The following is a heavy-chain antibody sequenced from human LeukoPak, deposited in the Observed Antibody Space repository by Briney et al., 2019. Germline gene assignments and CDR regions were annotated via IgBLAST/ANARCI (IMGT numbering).Heavy chain of an antibody. Sequence: PGGSLRLSCAASGFTFSSYSMNWVRQAPGKGLEWVSSISSGSSYIYYADSMKGRFTISRDNAKNSLYLQMNSLRAEDTAVYYCARDRSRGLLDAFDIWGQGTMVTVSS. CDR3: ARDRSRGLLDAFDI. CDR1: GFTFSSYS. D-gene: IGHD5-18*01. J-gene: IGHJ3*02. V-gene: IGHV3-21*01. CDR2: ISSGSSYI.